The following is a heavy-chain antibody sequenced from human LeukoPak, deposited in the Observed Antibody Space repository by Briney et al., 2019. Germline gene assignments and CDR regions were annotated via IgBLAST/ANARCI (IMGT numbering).Heavy chain of an antibody. V-gene: IGHV3-66*01. CDR2: IYSAGNT. CDR1: GFTFSNYG. CDR3: ARGNWYFDI. J-gene: IGHJ2*01. Sequence: GGSLRLSCAASGFTFSNYGMSWVRQAPGSGLEWVSLIYSAGNTYYADSVKGRFTISRDNSKNTLYLQMNSLRADDTGVYYCARGNWYFDIWGRGTLVTVSS.